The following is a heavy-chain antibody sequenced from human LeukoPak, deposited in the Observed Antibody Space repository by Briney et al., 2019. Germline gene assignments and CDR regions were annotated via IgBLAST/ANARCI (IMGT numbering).Heavy chain of an antibody. J-gene: IGHJ4*02. V-gene: IGHV3-30*18. CDR1: GFTFSSYG. CDR2: ISYDGSNK. D-gene: IGHD5-12*01. Sequence: GGPLRLSCAAPGFTFSSYGMHWVRPGPGKGLEWVAVISYDGSNKYYAESVKGRFTISRDNSKNTLYLQMNSLRAEDTAVYYCAKDLHSGYDYWGQGTLVTVSS. CDR3: AKDLHSGYDY.